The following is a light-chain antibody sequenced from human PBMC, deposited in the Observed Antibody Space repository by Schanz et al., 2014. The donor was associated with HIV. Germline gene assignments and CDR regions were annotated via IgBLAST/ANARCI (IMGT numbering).Light chain of an antibody. J-gene: IGKJ2*01. Sequence: DVQMTQSPSTLSASVGDRVTITCRATQSISPWLAWYQQKPGKAPKLLINEASSLQSGVPSRFSGSGSGTEFTLTISGLQPDDFATYYCQQYTPYSHTFGQGTTLEI. CDR2: EAS. CDR1: QSISPW. V-gene: IGKV1-5*03. CDR3: QQYTPYSHT.